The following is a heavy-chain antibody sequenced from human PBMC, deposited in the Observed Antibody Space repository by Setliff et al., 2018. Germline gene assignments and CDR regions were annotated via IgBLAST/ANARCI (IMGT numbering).Heavy chain of an antibody. D-gene: IGHD4-17*01. CDR2: ITLDGEST. Sequence: PGGSLRLSCAVSGFTFSDHTMHWVRQAPGKGLEWVSVITLDGESTEYADAVKGRFTISRDNSKNSLYLHMSSLRPDDTALYYCAKAHGDYVLESWGQGTRVTVPQ. CDR3: AKAHGDYVLES. CDR1: GFTFSDHT. V-gene: IGHV3-43*01. J-gene: IGHJ5*02.